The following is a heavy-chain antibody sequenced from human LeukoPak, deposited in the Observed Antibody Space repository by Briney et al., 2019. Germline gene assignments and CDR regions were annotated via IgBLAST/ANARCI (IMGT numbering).Heavy chain of an antibody. CDR1: GGSLSTHY. J-gene: IGHJ4*02. D-gene: IGHD3-22*01. Sequence: PSETLSLTCSVSGGSLSTHYWSWIRQPAGKGLEWIGRIHTSGTTNYNPSLKSRVTLSLDTSNNQLSLTVTSVTAADTAVYFCARDGDGGGYPDYWGQGTLVTVSS. V-gene: IGHV4-4*07. CDR2: IHTSGTT. CDR3: ARDGDGGGYPDY.